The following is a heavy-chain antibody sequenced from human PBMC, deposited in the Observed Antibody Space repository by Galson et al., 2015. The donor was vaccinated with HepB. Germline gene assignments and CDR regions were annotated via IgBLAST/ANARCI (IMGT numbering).Heavy chain of an antibody. CDR2: IKEDGSDK. J-gene: IGHJ4*02. V-gene: IGHV3-7*03. D-gene: IGHD2-15*01. CDR3: ARQNCSGGSCGTVGGFFDY. CDR1: GFTFSTYW. Sequence: SLRLSCAASGFTFSTYWMSWVRQAPGKGLEWVANIKEDGSDKHYVDSVKGRFTISRENAKNSLSLQMNSLRVEDTAVYYCARQNCSGGSCGTVGGFFDYWGQGTQVIASS.